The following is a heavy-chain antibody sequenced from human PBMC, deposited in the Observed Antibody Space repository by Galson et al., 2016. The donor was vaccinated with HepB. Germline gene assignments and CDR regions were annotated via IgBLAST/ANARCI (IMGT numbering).Heavy chain of an antibody. CDR2: ISHEGRKK. D-gene: IGHD5-18*01. CDR1: GFSSSRYA. Sequence: SLRLSCAASGFSSSRYAMHWVRQAPGKGLEWVAVISHEGRKKYYADSVKGRFTISRDNSKNTLYLQMNSLKPDDTATFYCARDWRFGSSYGYLYIYWYLDLWGRGTLVTVSS. CDR3: ARDWRFGSSYGYLYIYWYLDL. J-gene: IGHJ2*01. V-gene: IGHV3-30*03.